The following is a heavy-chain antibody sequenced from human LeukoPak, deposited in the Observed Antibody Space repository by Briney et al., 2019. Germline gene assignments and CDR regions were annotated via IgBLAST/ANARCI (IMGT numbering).Heavy chain of an antibody. CDR3: TRRSFVTISGGWNWFDP. Sequence: PGGSLRLSCAPSGLTFSIFWIHWVRQAPGKGLVWVSRINNDGSSTAYADSVKGRFTISRDNAKNTLYLQMNSLRAKDAVYYYCTRRSFVTISGGWNWFDPWGQGTLVTVSS. D-gene: IGHD3-3*01. CDR2: INNDGSST. V-gene: IGHV3-74*01. CDR1: GLTFSIFW. J-gene: IGHJ5*02.